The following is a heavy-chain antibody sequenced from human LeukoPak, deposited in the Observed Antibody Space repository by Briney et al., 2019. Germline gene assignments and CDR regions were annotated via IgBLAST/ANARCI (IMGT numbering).Heavy chain of an antibody. J-gene: IGHJ3*02. CDR3: ARIYYGSGSPDAFDI. D-gene: IGHD3-10*01. CDR1: GYSFTSYW. Sequence: GESLKISCKGSGYSFTSYWIGWVRQMPGKGLEWMGIIYPGDSDTRYSPSFQGQVTISADKSISTAYLQWSSLKAADTAMSYCARIYYGSGSPDAFDIWGQGKMVTVSP. CDR2: IYPGDSDT. V-gene: IGHV5-51*01.